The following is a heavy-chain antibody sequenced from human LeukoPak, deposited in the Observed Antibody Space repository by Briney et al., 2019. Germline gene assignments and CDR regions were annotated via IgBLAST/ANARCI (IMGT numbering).Heavy chain of an antibody. CDR2: VYYSGST. D-gene: IGHD6-13*01. CDR3: ARRLAGTEDY. J-gene: IGHJ4*02. Sequence: PSETLSLTCTVSGGSISSSRYYWGWIRQPPGRGLEWIGSVYYSGSTYYNPSLTSRVTISVDTLTNHFSLSLSSVTAPKTAVYYCARRLAGTEDYWGQGTLVTVSS. V-gene: IGHV4-39*01. CDR1: GGSISSSRYY.